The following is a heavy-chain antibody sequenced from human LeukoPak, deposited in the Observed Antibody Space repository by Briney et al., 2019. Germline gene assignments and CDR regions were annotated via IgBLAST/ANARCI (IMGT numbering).Heavy chain of an antibody. CDR3: ARGIAARPFDYFDY. CDR1: GGSISSSNYY. CDR2: IYYSGST. Sequence: PSETLSLTCTVSGGSISSSNYYWGWIRQPPGKGLEWIGSIYYSGSTYYNPSLKSRVTISIDTSKDQFSLKLSSLTAADTAVYYCARGIAARPFDYFDYWGQGTLVTVSS. D-gene: IGHD6-6*01. V-gene: IGHV4-39*07. J-gene: IGHJ4*02.